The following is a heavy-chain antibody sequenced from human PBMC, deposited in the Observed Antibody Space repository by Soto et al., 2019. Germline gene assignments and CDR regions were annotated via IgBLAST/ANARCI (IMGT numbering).Heavy chain of an antibody. J-gene: IGHJ4*02. D-gene: IGHD2-15*01. Sequence: PGGSLRLCCAASGFTFSTYAMNWVRQAPGKGLEWVSTISVSGDSTYFADSVKGRFAVSRDNSKNTVYLQMNSLRAEDTAIYYCATRHLSYCSGGTCNPFDFWGQGTLVTVSS. CDR2: ISVSGDST. CDR1: GFTFSTYA. CDR3: ATRHLSYCSGGTCNPFDF. V-gene: IGHV3-23*01.